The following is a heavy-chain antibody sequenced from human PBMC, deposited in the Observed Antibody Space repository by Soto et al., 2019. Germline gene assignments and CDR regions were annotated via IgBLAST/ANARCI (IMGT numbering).Heavy chain of an antibody. J-gene: IGHJ6*02. CDR2: IYYSGST. CDR3: ARRPLYYYYGMDV. Sequence: SETLSLTCTVSGGSISSGDYYWSWTRQPPGKGLEWIGYIYYSGSTYYNPSLKSRVTISVDTSKNQFSLKLSSVTAADTAVYYCARRPLYYYYGMDVWGQGTTVTVSS. CDR1: GGSISSGDYY. V-gene: IGHV4-30-4*01.